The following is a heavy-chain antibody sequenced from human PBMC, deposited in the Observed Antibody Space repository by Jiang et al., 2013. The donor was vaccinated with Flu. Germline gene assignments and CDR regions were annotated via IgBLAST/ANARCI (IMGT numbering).Heavy chain of an antibody. V-gene: IGHV4-34*01. Sequence: LLKPSETLSLTCAVYGGSFSGYYWKLDPPAPPGRGLEWIGEINHSGSTNYNPSLKSRVTISVDTSKNHFSLKLSSVTAADTAVYYCARESRDYGDYPWTCCFESWGQGTLVTVSS. D-gene: IGHD4-17*01. J-gene: IGHJ5*01. CDR2: INHSGST. CDR3: ARESRDYGDYPWTCCFES. CDR1: GGSFSGYY.